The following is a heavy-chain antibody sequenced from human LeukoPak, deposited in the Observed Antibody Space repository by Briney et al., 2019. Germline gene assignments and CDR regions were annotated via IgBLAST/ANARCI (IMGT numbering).Heavy chain of an antibody. Sequence: SETLSLTCTVSGGSVSDYYWSWIRQSPGKGLEWIGYIYYTGSTSYNPSLRSRVTMSADTSKNQFSLKLSSVTAADTAVYYCARSRSFDWSYYFDYWGQGTLVTVSS. CDR1: GGSVSDYY. V-gene: IGHV4-59*02. CDR3: ARSRSFDWSYYFDY. J-gene: IGHJ4*02. D-gene: IGHD3-9*01. CDR2: IYYTGST.